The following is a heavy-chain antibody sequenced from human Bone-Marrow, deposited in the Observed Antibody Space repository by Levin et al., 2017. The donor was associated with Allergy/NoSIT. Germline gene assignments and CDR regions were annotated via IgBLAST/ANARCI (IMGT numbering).Heavy chain of an antibody. CDR1: GYTFNSYG. J-gene: IGHJ4*02. CDR2: ISAYNANT. D-gene: IGHD5-24*01. CDR3: AVLHGFNYVEFDY. Sequence: AASVKVSCKASGYTFNSYGIGWVRQAHGQGLEWMGWISAYNANTKYAQKFQGRVTMTTDTSTSIAYLDLSSLKSDDTAIYYCAVLHGFNYVEFDYWGQGTLVIVSS. V-gene: IGHV1-18*01.